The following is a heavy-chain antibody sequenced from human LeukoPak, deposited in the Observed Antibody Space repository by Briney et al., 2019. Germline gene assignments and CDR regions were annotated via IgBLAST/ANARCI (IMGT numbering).Heavy chain of an antibody. CDR3: ARETHDPTLVRGVVDY. J-gene: IGHJ4*02. CDR2: IYYSGST. CDR1: GGSISSSSYY. D-gene: IGHD3-10*01. V-gene: IGHV4-39*07. Sequence: SETLSLTCTVSGGSISSSSYYWGWIRQPPGKGLEWIGSIYYSGSTYYNPSLKSRLTISADTSKNQFSLKLRSVTAADTAVYYCARETHDPTLVRGVVDYWGRGTLVTVSS.